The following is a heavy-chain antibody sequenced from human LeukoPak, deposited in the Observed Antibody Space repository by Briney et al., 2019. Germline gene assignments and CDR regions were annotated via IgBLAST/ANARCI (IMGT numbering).Heavy chain of an antibody. Sequence: SSSGSTIYYADSVKGRFTISRDNAKNSLYLQMNSLRAEDTAVYYCARVRAYYYDSSGYIDYWGQGTLVTVSS. CDR2: SSSGSTI. CDR3: ARVRAYYYDSSGYIDY. J-gene: IGHJ4*02. V-gene: IGHV3-11*01. D-gene: IGHD3-22*01.